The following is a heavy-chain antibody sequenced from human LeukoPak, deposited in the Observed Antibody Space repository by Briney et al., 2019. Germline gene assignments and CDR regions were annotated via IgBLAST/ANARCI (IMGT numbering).Heavy chain of an antibody. D-gene: IGHD2/OR15-2a*01. J-gene: IGHJ6*02. CDR1: GGTFISYA. CDR3: ARVPDTSYYYYGMDV. CDR2: IIPIFGTA. V-gene: IGHV1-69*01. Sequence: GASVKVSCKASGGTFISYAISWVRQAPGQGLERMGGIIPIFGTANYAQKFQGRVTITADESTSTAYMELSSLRSEDTAVYYCARVPDTSYYYYGMDVWGQGTTVTASS.